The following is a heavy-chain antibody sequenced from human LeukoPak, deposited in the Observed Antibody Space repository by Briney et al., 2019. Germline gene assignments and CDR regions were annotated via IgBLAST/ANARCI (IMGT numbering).Heavy chain of an antibody. V-gene: IGHV3-48*03. Sequence: GGSLRLSCIASGFTFSRYEMNWVRQAPGKGLEWIAYITTTGDRIQYADSVKGRFTISRDNTKNSLYLQLNSLRADDTAIYYCVRDTEDYWGQGTLVTVSS. CDR2: ITTTGDRI. CDR3: VRDTEDY. J-gene: IGHJ4*02. D-gene: IGHD2-8*02. CDR1: GFTFSRYE.